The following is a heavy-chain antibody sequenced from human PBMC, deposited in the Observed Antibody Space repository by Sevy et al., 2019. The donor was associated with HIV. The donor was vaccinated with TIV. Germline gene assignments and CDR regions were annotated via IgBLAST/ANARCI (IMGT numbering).Heavy chain of an antibody. CDR3: ARAVGFTRGAFDI. CDR1: GDSITTNDYF. D-gene: IGHD3-10*01. V-gene: IGHV4-30-4*01. CDR2: LYYSGST. J-gene: IGHJ3*02. Sequence: SETLSLICTISGDSITTNDYFWTWIRQSPGKGLEWIGYLYYSGSTAYNPSLKSRVSISTDTTKSHFSLNLNSVTGADTAIYYCARAVGFTRGAFDIWGQGITVTVSS.